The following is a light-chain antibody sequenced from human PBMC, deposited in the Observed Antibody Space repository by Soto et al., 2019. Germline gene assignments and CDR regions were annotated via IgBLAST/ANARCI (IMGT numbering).Light chain of an antibody. CDR2: GAS. V-gene: IGKV3-15*01. Sequence: EIVMTQSPATLSVSPGERATLSCRASQSVSSNLAWYQQKPGQAPRILIYGASTRATGIPARFSGSGSGTEFTLTISSLQSEDYAVYYCQQSNNWPQTFGQGTKVEIK. J-gene: IGKJ1*01. CDR1: QSVSSN. CDR3: QQSNNWPQT.